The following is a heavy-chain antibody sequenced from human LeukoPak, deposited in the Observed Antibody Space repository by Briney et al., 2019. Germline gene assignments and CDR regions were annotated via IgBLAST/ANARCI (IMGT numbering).Heavy chain of an antibody. Sequence: GGSLRLSCAASGFIFSSYEMNWVRQAPGKGLEWVSYISNSGNTIYHADSVKGRFTISRDNAKNSLYLQMNSLRAEDTAVYYCARGGVCSGGSCYSDKICFDIWGQGTMVTVSS. J-gene: IGHJ3*02. V-gene: IGHV3-48*03. CDR2: ISNSGNTI. D-gene: IGHD2-15*01. CDR3: ARGGVCSGGSCYSDKICFDI. CDR1: GFIFSSYE.